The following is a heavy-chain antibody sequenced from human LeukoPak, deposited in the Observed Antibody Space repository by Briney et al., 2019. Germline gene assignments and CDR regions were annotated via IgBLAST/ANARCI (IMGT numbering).Heavy chain of an antibody. CDR1: GGSFSGYY. CDR2: INHSGST. J-gene: IGHJ4*02. V-gene: IGHV4-34*01. D-gene: IGHD3-3*01. CDR3: ARGLGYDFWSGYLKPPAFDY. Sequence: SETLSLTCAVYGGSFSGYYWSWIRQPPGKGLEWIGEINHSGSTNYNPSLKSQVTISVDTSKNQFSLKLSSVTAADTAVYYCARGLGYDFWSGYLKPPAFDYWGQGTLVTVSS.